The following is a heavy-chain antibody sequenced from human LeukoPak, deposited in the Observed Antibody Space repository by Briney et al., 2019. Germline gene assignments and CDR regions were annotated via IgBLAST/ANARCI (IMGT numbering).Heavy chain of an antibody. D-gene: IGHD2-2*01. CDR2: IYYSGST. CDR1: GGSISSSSYY. V-gene: IGHV4-39*02. CDR3: AREPKPAAETDYYYYYYMDV. Sequence: PSETLSLTCTVSGGSISSSSYYWGWIRQPPGKGLEWIGSIYYSGSTYYNPSLKSRVTISVDTSKNQFSLKLSSVTAADTAVYYCAREPKPAAETDYYYYYYMDVWGKGTTVTVSS. J-gene: IGHJ6*03.